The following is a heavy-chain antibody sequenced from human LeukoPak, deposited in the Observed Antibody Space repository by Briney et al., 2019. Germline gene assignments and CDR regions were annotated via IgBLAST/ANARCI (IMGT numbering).Heavy chain of an antibody. V-gene: IGHV4-59*01. CDR3: AGSYHYYMDV. CDR1: GGSLSNYY. CDR2: ISYIGST. Sequence: SETLSLTCTVSGGSLSNYYWSWIRPPPGKGLEWIGYISYIGSTKYNPSLKSRVTISEDTSKKQFSLKLSSVTAADTAVYYCAGSYHYYMDVWGKGTTVTVSS. J-gene: IGHJ6*03.